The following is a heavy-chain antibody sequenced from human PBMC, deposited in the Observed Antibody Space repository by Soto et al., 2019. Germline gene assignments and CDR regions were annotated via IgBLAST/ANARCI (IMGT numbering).Heavy chain of an antibody. Sequence: QVQLVESGGGLVKPGGSLRLSCAASGFTFSDYYMSWIRQAPGKGLEWVSYINSSSSYTNYADSVKGRFTISRDNAKNSLYLQMNRLRAEDTAVYYCARIIVAAGGRRYFDLWGRGTLVTVSS. D-gene: IGHD6-13*01. CDR1: GFTFSDYY. J-gene: IGHJ2*01. CDR2: INSSSSYT. V-gene: IGHV3-11*05. CDR3: ARIIVAAGGRRYFDL.